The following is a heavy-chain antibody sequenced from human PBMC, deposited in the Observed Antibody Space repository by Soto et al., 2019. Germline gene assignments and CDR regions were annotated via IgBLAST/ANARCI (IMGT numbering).Heavy chain of an antibody. J-gene: IGHJ4*02. D-gene: IGHD2-21*02. V-gene: IGHV3-48*02. CDR3: ARQLYTVVTPQDY. CDR2: IDGSGTAM. CDR1: GFTFSKFR. Sequence: GGSLRLCCAASGFTFSKFRMNWIRQAPGKGLEWVSHIDGSGTAMSYVDSVKGRFTISRDNAKNSLYLEMTSLRDEDTAVYYCARQLYTVVTPQDYWGRGTLVTVSS.